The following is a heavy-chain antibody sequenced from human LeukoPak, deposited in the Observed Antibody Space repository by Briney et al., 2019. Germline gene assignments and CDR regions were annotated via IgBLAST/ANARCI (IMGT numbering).Heavy chain of an antibody. CDR1: GYTFTSYG. CDR2: ISAYNGNT. D-gene: IGHD5-24*01. V-gene: IGHV1-18*01. CDR3: AREVSRDGYMEGFDY. Sequence: ASVKVSCKASGYTFTSYGISWVRQAPGQGLEWMGWISAYNGNTNYAQKLQGRVTMTTDTSTSTAYMELRSLRSDDTAVYYCAREVSRDGYMEGFDYWGQGTLVTVSS. J-gene: IGHJ4*02.